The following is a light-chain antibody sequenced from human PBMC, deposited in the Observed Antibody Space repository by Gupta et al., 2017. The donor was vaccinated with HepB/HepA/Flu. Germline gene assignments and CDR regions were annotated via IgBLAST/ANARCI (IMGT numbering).Light chain of an antibody. V-gene: IGKV4-1*01. CDR2: CAS. J-gene: IGKJ1*01. Sequence: LVMTQSLDSLSVSLGESATIYCSSSQNVLYSSNNTNYLAWYQQKPGKPPKLLIYCASTRESGVPDRFSGSGSGTDFTLTISSLQAEDVAGYYCQKYYNTPRTFGQGTKVEIK. CDR1: QNVLYSSNNTNY. CDR3: QKYYNTPRT.